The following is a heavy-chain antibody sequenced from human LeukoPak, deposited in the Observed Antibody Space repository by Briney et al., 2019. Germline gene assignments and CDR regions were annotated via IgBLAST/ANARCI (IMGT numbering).Heavy chain of an antibody. V-gene: IGHV3-23*01. CDR2: ISDNRGTT. CDR1: GFTFSSYA. D-gene: IGHD3-22*01. J-gene: IGHJ4*02. CDR3: ARVYDSSGYYLPPFDY. Sequence: GGSLRLSCAASGFTFSSYAMSWVRQAPGKGLEWVSPISDNRGTTYYAESVKGRFTISRDNPKNTLYLQMSSLRVEDTAVYYCARVYDSSGYYLPPFDYWGQGTLVTVSS.